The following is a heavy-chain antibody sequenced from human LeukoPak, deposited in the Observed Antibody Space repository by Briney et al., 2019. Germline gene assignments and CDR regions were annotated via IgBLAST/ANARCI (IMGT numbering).Heavy chain of an antibody. J-gene: IGHJ4*02. CDR1: GYTLTELS. CDR3: AAIYDSSGYYLDY. CDR2: FDPEDGET. D-gene: IGHD3-22*01. V-gene: IGHV1-24*01. Sequence: ASVKVSCKVSGYTLTELSMHWVRQAPGKGLEWMGGFDPEDGETIYAQKFQGRVTMTEHTSTDTAYMELSSLRSEDTAVYYCAAIYDSSGYYLDYWGQGTLVTVSS.